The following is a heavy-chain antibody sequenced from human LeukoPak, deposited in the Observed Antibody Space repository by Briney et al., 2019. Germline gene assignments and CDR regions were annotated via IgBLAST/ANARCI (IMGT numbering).Heavy chain of an antibody. Sequence: PGGSLRLSCAASGFTFSSYSMNWVRQAPGKGLEWVASISSSSSYIYYADSVKGRFTISRDNAKNSLYLQMNSLRAEDTAVYYCGRDRQWELPNWFDPWGQGTLVTVSS. CDR3: GRDRQWELPNWFDP. CDR2: ISSSSSYI. D-gene: IGHD1-26*01. J-gene: IGHJ5*02. V-gene: IGHV3-21*01. CDR1: GFTFSSYS.